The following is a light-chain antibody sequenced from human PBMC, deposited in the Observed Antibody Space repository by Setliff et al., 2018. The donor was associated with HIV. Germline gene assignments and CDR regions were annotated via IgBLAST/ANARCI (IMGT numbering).Light chain of an antibody. CDR3: SSYTSTSAYV. Sequence: QSVLTQPPSASGSPGQSVTISCTGTSSDVGGYNSVSWYQQHPGKAPKVMIYEVSKRPSGVPDRFSGSKSGNTASLTVSGLQAEDEADYYCSSYTSTSAYVFGTGTRSPS. V-gene: IGLV2-8*01. CDR1: SSDVGGYNS. CDR2: EVS. J-gene: IGLJ1*01.